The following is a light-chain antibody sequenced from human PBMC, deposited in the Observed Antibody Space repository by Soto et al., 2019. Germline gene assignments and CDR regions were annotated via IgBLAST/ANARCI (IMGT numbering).Light chain of an antibody. V-gene: IGKV1-39*01. Sequence: IQMNQSPSSLSASVGDRVTIPCRASQSISSYLNWYQQKPGKAPKLLIYDASSLESGVPSRFSGSGSGTDFSLTISRLEPEDFAVYYCHQYGSSPTTIGQGTKVDIK. CDR2: DAS. J-gene: IGKJ1*01. CDR3: HQYGSSPTT. CDR1: QSISSY.